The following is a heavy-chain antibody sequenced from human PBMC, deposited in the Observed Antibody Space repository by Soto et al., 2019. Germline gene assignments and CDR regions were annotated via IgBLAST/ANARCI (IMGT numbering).Heavy chain of an antibody. CDR2: IYPGDSDT. CDR3: ARQLYSYGYDYYYGMDV. J-gene: IGHJ6*02. CDR1: GYSFTSYW. V-gene: IGHV5-51*01. D-gene: IGHD5-18*01. Sequence: GESLKISCKGSGYSFTSYWIGWVRQMPGKGLEWMGIIYPGDSDTRYSPSFQGQVTISADKSISTAYLQWSSLKASDTAMYYCARQLYSYGYDYYYGMDVWGQGTTVTVS.